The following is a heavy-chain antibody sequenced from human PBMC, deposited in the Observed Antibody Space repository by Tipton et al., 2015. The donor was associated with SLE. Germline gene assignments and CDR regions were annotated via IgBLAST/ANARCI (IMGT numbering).Heavy chain of an antibody. Sequence: TLSLTCTVSGGSISSDDYFWSWIRQPPGKGLEWIGSIYHSGTAYYNPSLKSRVTISVDTSKNQISLKLSSVTAADTAVYYCARVGSGSHDAFDIWGQGTMVTVSS. D-gene: IGHD1-26*01. CDR3: ARVGSGSHDAFDI. CDR2: IYHSGTA. CDR1: GGSISSDDYF. V-gene: IGHV4-39*07. J-gene: IGHJ3*02.